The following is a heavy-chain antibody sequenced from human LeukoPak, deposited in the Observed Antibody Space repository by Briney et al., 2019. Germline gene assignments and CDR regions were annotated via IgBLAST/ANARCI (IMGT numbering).Heavy chain of an antibody. V-gene: IGHV3-30*02. J-gene: IGHJ4*02. D-gene: IGHD1-1*01. CDR1: GFTFSSDG. Sequence: GGSLRLSCAASGFTFSSDGMHWVRQAPGKGLEWVAFIRYDGSNKYYADSVKGRFTISRDYSKNTLYLQMNSLRTEDTAVYYCAKDEVPGTRWGQGTLVTVSS. CDR2: IRYDGSNK. CDR3: AKDEVPGTR.